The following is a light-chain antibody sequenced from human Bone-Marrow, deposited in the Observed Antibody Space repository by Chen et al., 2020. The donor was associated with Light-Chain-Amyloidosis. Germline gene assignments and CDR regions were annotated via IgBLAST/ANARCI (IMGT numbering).Light chain of an antibody. V-gene: IGLV3-21*02. Sequence: SYVLTQPSSVSVAPGQTATIARGGNNIGSTRVHGYQQTPGQAPLLVVYDDSDRPSGIPERLSGSNSGNTATLTISRVEAGDEADYYCQVWDRSSDRPVFGGGTKLTVL. CDR3: QVWDRSSDRPV. CDR2: DDS. CDR1: NIGSTR. J-gene: IGLJ3*02.